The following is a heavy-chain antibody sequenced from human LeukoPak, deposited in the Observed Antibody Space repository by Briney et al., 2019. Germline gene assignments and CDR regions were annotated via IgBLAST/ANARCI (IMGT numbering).Heavy chain of an antibody. J-gene: IGHJ4*02. CDR2: INHSGST. V-gene: IGHV4-34*01. CDR1: AGSFSGYY. Sequence: SETLSLTCAVYAGSFSGYYWSWLRQPPGKGLEWIGEINHSGSTNYNPSLTSRVTISLDKSRNHFSLKLTSVTAADSAVYYCARRSPYSTGWSSYFDYWGQGALVTVSS. D-gene: IGHD6-19*01. CDR3: ARRSPYSTGWSSYFDY.